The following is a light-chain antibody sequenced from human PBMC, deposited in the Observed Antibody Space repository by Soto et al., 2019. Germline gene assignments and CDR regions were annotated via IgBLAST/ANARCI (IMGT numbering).Light chain of an antibody. CDR2: KAS. CDR1: QSISTW. CDR3: QQYHSYSVT. V-gene: IGKV1-5*03. Sequence: DIQMTQSPSTLSASVGDRVTITCRASQSISTWLAWYQQKPGKAPKVLIYKASSLESGVPSRFSGSGSGTEFTLTISSLQPDDFATYYCQQYHSYSVTFGQGTKVEIK. J-gene: IGKJ1*01.